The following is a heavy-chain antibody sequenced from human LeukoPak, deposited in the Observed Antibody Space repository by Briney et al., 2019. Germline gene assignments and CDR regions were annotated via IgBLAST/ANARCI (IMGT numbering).Heavy chain of an antibody. Sequence: PGVSLRLSCAASGFTFSDYYMSWIRQAPGKGLEWVSYISSSGSTIYYADSVKGRFTISRDNAKNSLYLQMNSLRAEDTAVYYCARDLRGSYYVYFDYWGQGTLVTVSS. V-gene: IGHV3-11*01. D-gene: IGHD1-26*01. CDR3: ARDLRGSYYVYFDY. CDR1: GFTFSDYY. J-gene: IGHJ4*02. CDR2: ISSSGSTI.